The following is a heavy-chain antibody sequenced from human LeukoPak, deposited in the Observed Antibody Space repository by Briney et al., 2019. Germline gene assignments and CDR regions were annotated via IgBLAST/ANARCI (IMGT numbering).Heavy chain of an antibody. J-gene: IGHJ4*02. CDR2: IYHSGST. Sequence: SGTLSLTCAVSGGSISSSNWWSWVRQPPGKGLEWIGEIYHSGSTNYNPSLKSRVTISVDKSKNQFSLKLSSVTAADTAVYYCVNRRSNGDYAYYYFDYWGQGTLVTVSS. V-gene: IGHV4-4*02. CDR1: GGSISSSNW. CDR3: VNRRSNGDYAYYYFDY. D-gene: IGHD4-17*01.